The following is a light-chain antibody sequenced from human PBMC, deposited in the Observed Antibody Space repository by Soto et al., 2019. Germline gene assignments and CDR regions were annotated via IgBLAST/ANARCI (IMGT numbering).Light chain of an antibody. CDR3: QQYGGSPRT. V-gene: IGKV3-20*01. J-gene: IGKJ5*01. CDR2: GAS. CDR1: QSVSSNY. Sequence: EIVLTQSPGTLSLSPGERATLSCRASQSVSSNYLAWYQQKSGQAPRLLIYGASSRATGIPDRFSGSGSGTDFTLTISRLEPEDFAVYYCQQYGGSPRTFGQGTRLEI.